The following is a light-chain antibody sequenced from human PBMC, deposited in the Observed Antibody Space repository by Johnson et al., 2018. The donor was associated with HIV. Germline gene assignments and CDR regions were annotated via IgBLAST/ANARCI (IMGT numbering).Light chain of an antibody. CDR2: ENN. CDR1: SSNIGNNY. V-gene: IGLV1-51*02. J-gene: IGLJ1*01. CDR3: GTWAGSGGV. Sequence: HSVLTQPPSLSAAPGQKVTISCSGSSSNIGNNYVSWYQQLPGTAPKLLIYENNKRPSGIPDRFSGSKSGTSATLAITGLQTGDEADYYCGTWAGSGGVIGTWTKVTVL.